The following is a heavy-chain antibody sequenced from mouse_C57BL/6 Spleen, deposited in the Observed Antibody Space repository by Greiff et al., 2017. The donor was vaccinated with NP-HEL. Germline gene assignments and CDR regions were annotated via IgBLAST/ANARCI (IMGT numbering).Heavy chain of an antibody. V-gene: IGHV3-6*01. J-gene: IGHJ3*01. Sequence: EVQLQESGPGLVKPSQSLSLTCSVTGYSITSGYYWNWIRQFPGNKLEWMGYISYDGSNNYNPSLKNRISITRDTSKNQFFLKLNSVTTEDTATYYCARDGSSYSFAYWGQGTLVTVSA. CDR2: ISYDGSN. CDR3: ARDGSSYSFAY. CDR1: GYSITSGYY. D-gene: IGHD1-1*01.